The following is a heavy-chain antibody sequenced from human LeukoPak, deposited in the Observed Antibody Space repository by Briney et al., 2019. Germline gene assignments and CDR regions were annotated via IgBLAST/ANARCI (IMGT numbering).Heavy chain of an antibody. J-gene: IGHJ6*03. CDR1: GYTFTGYY. V-gene: IGHV1-2*02. Sequence: ASVKVSCKASGYTFTGYYMHWVRQAPGQGLEWMGWINPNSGGTNYAQKFQGRVTMTRDTSISTAYMELSRLRSDDTAVYYCARDPSGALMADYYHYYYMDVWGKGTTVTVSS. D-gene: IGHD1-26*01. CDR2: INPNSGGT. CDR3: ARDPSGALMADYYHYYYMDV.